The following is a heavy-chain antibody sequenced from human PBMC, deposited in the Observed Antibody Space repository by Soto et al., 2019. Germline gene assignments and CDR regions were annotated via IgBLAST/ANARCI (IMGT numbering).Heavy chain of an antibody. Sequence: SETLSLTCTVSGGSISSYYWSWIRQPPGKGLEWIGYIYYSGSTNYNPSLKSRVTISVDTSKNQFSLKLSSVTAADTAVYYCARVCYYDSSGYFSGDNWFDPWGQGTLVTV. D-gene: IGHD3-22*01. CDR3: ARVCYYDSSGYFSGDNWFDP. V-gene: IGHV4-59*01. J-gene: IGHJ5*02. CDR2: IYYSGST. CDR1: GGSISSYY.